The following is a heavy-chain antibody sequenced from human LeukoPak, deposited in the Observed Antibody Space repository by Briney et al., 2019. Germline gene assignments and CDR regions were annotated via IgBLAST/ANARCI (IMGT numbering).Heavy chain of an antibody. J-gene: IGHJ4*02. D-gene: IGHD3-16*01. CDR2: ISYDGSNK. Sequence: PGGSLRLSCAAAGFTFSSYSMNWVRQAPGKGLEWVALISYDGSNKYYADSVKGRFTVSRDNSKNTLYLQMNSLRAEDTAVYYCAKVLLGAGTDYWGQGTLVTVSS. CDR3: AKVLLGAGTDY. CDR1: GFTFSSYS. V-gene: IGHV3-30*18.